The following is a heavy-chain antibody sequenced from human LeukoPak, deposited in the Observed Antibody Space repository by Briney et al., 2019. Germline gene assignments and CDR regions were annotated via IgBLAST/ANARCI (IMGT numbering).Heavy chain of an antibody. CDR1: GYSFTSYW. CDR3: ASSGGTYCGGDCYSDYYYGMDV. J-gene: IGHJ6*02. V-gene: IGHV5-51*01. D-gene: IGHD2-21*02. CDR2: IYPGDSDT. Sequence: GESLKISCKRSGYSFTSYWFGWVRQMPGKGLEWMGIIYPGDSDTRYSPSFQREVTISADKSISTAYLQWSSLKASDTAMYYCASSGGTYCGGDCYSDYYYGMDVWGQGTTVTVSS.